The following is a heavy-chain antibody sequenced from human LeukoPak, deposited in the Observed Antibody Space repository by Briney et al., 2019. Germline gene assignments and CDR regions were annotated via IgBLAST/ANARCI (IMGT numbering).Heavy chain of an antibody. CDR3: ARENPDWFDP. CDR2: IHGSGSTI. Sequence: GGSLRLSCAASGFTFSSYEMNWVRQAPGKGLEWISYIHGSGSTIYYADSVKGRFTISRDNAKNSLYLQTNSLRAEDTAVYYCARENPDWFDPWGQGTLVTVSS. CDR1: GFTFSSYE. V-gene: IGHV3-48*03. J-gene: IGHJ5*02.